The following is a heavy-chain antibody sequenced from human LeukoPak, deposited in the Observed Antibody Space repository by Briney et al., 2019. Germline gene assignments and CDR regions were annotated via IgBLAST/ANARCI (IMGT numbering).Heavy chain of an antibody. CDR1: GGSISNYY. V-gene: IGHV4-59*01. CDR2: ICYSGST. J-gene: IGHJ5*02. D-gene: IGHD1-1*01. Sequence: SETLSLTCSVSGGSISNYYWSWIRLPPGKGLEWIGYICYSGSTNYNPSLKSRVTISVDTSKNQFSLRLSSVTAADTAVYYCARDRTGNNWFDPWGQGTLVTVSS. CDR3: ARDRTGNNWFDP.